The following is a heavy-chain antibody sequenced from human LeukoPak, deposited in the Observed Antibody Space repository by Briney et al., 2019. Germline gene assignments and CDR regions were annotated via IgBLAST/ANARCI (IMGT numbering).Heavy chain of an antibody. V-gene: IGHV1-24*01. D-gene: IGHD3-22*01. Sequence: ASVKVSCKASGYTLTDFSMHWVRQAPGKGLEWLGGFDREDDEPIYAQKFQGRVRMTGDTSTDTAYMELSALRSEDTAVYYCATLDFCYDSSGRPLPPDWGQGTLVTVSS. CDR2: FDREDDEP. J-gene: IGHJ4*02. CDR3: ATLDFCYDSSGRPLPPD. CDR1: GYTLTDFS.